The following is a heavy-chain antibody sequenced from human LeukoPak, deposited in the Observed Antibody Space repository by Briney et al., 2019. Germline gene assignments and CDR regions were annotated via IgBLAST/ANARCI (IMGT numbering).Heavy chain of an antibody. Sequence: SETLSPTCTVSGGPISSYYWSWIRQPPGKGLEWIGYIYYSGSTNYNPSLKSRVTISVDTSKNQFSLKLSSVTAADTAVYYCARDRHYDFWSGYNYYYGTDVWGQGTTVTVSS. V-gene: IGHV4-59*01. D-gene: IGHD3-3*01. J-gene: IGHJ6*02. CDR2: IYYSGST. CDR3: ARDRHYDFWSGYNYYYGTDV. CDR1: GGPISSYY.